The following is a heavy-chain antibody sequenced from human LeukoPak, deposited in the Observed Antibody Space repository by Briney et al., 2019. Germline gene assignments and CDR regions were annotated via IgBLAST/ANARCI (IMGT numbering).Heavy chain of an antibody. CDR1: GFTFSSYA. D-gene: IGHD2-15*01. Sequence: GGSLRLSCAASGFTFSSYAMSWVSQAPGKGLEWVSAISGSGGSTYYADSVKGRFTISRDNSKNTLDLQMNSLRAEDTAVYYCVGSGPIDAFDIWGQGTMVTVSS. J-gene: IGHJ3*02. CDR3: VGSGPIDAFDI. V-gene: IGHV3-23*01. CDR2: ISGSGGST.